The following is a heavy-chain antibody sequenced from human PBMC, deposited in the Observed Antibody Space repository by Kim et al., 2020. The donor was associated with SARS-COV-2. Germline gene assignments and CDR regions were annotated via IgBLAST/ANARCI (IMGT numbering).Heavy chain of an antibody. CDR3: AREGGSSGRAGYFDR. V-gene: IGHV3-30-3*01. J-gene: IGHJ4*02. D-gene: IGHD6-19*01. CDR2: ISSDGNDQ. Sequence: GGSLRLSCAVSAFTFTSHIIHWVRQAPGQGLEWVAVISSDGNDQYYADSVKGRFTISRDNSNNMLFLQINSLRVEDTAIYYCAREGGSSGRAGYFDRWGQGSLVTVSS. CDR1: AFTFTSHI.